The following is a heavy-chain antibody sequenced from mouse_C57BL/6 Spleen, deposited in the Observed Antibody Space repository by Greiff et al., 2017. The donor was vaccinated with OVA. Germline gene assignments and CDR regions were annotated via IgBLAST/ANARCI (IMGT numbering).Heavy chain of an antibody. CDR2: IDPSDSYT. V-gene: IGHV1-69*01. D-gene: IGHD1-1*01. CDR1: GYTFTSYW. J-gene: IGHJ1*03. Sequence: QVQLKQPGAELVMPGASVKLSCKASGYTFTSYWMHWVKQRPGQGLEWIGEIDPSDSYTNYNQKFKGKSTLTVDKSSSTAYMQLSSLTSEDSAVYYCARNYGSSYWYFDVWGTGTTVTGSS. CDR3: ARNYGSSYWYFDV.